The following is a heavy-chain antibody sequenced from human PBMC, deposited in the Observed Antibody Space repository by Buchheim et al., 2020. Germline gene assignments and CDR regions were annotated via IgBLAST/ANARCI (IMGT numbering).Heavy chain of an antibody. CDR2: ISSDGSNK. V-gene: IGHV3-30*18. CDR3: AKDKWLFDY. Sequence: QVQLVESGGGVVQPGRSLRLSCAASGFTFRKYGTHWVRQAPGKGLEWVAFISSDGSNKEYADSVKGRFIISRDNSRDELYLQMSSLRTEDTAVYYCAKDKWLFDYWGQGTL. CDR1: GFTFRKYG. D-gene: IGHD5-24*01. J-gene: IGHJ4*02.